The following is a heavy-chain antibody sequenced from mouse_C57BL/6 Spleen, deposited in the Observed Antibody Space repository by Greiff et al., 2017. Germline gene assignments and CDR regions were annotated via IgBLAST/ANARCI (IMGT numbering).Heavy chain of an antibody. Sequence: EVKLQQSGPGLVKPSQSLSLTCSVTGYSITSGYYWNWIRQFPGNKLEWMGYISYDGSNNYNPSLKNRISITRDTSKNQFFLKLNSVTTEDTATYYCARDRGYSSLAWFAYWGQGTLVTVSA. CDR1: GYSITSGYY. V-gene: IGHV3-6*01. J-gene: IGHJ3*01. CDR3: ARDRGYSSLAWFAY. CDR2: ISYDGSN. D-gene: IGHD1-1*01.